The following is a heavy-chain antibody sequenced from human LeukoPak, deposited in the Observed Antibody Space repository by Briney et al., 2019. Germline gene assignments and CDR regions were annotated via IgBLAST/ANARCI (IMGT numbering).Heavy chain of an antibody. CDR1: GFTFSSYS. Sequence: GGSLRLSCAASGFTFSSYSMNWVRQAPGKGLEWVSSTSSSSSYIYYADSVKGRFTISRDNAKNSLYLQMNSLRAEDTAVCYCAREGRGYSYGTFDYWGQGTLVTVSS. D-gene: IGHD5-18*01. CDR2: TSSSSSYI. CDR3: AREGRGYSYGTFDY. V-gene: IGHV3-21*01. J-gene: IGHJ4*02.